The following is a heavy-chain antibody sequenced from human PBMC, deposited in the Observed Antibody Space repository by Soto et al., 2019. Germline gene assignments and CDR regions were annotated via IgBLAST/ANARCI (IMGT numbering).Heavy chain of an antibody. D-gene: IGHD3-9*01. CDR2: VYYSGST. CDR3: ARDFDWVGGAPYMDV. V-gene: IGHV4-39*07. Sequence: SETLSLTCTVSGGSVSSSSYYWGWVRQPPGKGLEWIGCVYYSGSTYYNPSLESRVTISVDKSKNQFSLKLSSVTAADTAVYYCARDFDWVGGAPYMDVWGKGTTVTVSS. CDR1: GGSVSSSSYY. J-gene: IGHJ6*03.